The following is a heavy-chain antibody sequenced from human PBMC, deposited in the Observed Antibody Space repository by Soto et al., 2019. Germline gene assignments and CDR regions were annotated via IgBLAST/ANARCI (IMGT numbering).Heavy chain of an antibody. V-gene: IGHV5-51*01. Sequence: GESLKISCKGSGYSFTSYWIGWVRQMPGKGLEWMGIIYPGDSDTRYSPSFQGQVTISADKSISTAYLQWSSLKASDTAMYYCARGSRDSYPGSRIFDLWGRGTRVTVSS. CDR1: GYSFTSYW. J-gene: IGHJ4*02. D-gene: IGHD3-10*01. CDR2: IYPGDSDT. CDR3: ARGSRDSYPGSRIFDL.